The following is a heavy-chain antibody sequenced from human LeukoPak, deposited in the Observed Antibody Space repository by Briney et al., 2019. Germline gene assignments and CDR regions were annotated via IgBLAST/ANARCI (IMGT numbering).Heavy chain of an antibody. D-gene: IGHD3-9*01. J-gene: IGHJ4*02. CDR2: IDGSGHST. CDR3: ARETITDWASDY. V-gene: IGHV3-20*01. CDR1: GFTFDAYG. Sequence: GGSLRLSCAASGFTFDAYGMSWFRHAPGEGLEWVAGIDGSGHSTGYADSVKGRFTVSRDNAKNSLYLQMNSLRVGDTALYHCARETITDWASDYWGQGTLVTVSS.